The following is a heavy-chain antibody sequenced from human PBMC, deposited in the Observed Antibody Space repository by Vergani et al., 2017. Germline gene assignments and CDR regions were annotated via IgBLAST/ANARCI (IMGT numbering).Heavy chain of an antibody. CDR2: IWYDGSNK. CDR1: GFTFSSYG. V-gene: IGHV3-33*06. Sequence: QVQLVESGGGVVQPGRSLRLSCAASGFTFSSYGMHWVRQAPGKGLEWVAVIWYDGSNKYYADSVKGRFTISRDNSKNTLYLQMDSLSAEDTAVYYCAKGTHSKSFGVGRYFDYWGQGTLVTVSS. J-gene: IGHJ4*02. D-gene: IGHD3-3*01. CDR3: AKGTHSKSFGVGRYFDY.